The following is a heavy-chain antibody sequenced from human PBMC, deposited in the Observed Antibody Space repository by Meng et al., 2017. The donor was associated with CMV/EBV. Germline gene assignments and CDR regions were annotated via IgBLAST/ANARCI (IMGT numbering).Heavy chain of an antibody. J-gene: IGHJ3*02. D-gene: IGHD3-10*01. Sequence: GESLKISCAASGFTFSSYSKNWVRQAPGKGLEWVSYISSSSSTIYYADSVKGRFTISRDNAKNSLYLQMNSLRAEDTAVYYCARDHSMGWFGERDAFDIWGQGTMVTVSS. CDR2: ISSSSSTI. CDR3: ARDHSMGWFGERDAFDI. CDR1: GFTFSSYS. V-gene: IGHV3-48*04.